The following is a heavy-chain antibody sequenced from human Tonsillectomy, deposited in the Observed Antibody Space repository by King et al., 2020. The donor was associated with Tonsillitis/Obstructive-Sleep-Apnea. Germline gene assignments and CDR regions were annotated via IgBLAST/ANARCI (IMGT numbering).Heavy chain of an antibody. J-gene: IGHJ4*02. CDR2: IYYSGST. Sequence: LQLQESGPGLVKPSETLSLTCTVSGGSISSSSYYWGWIRQPPGKGLEWIGSIYYSGSTYYNPSLKSRVTISVDTSKNQFSLKLSSVTAADTAVYYCARHRGSIFGVVTLGEFDYWGQGTLVTVSS. V-gene: IGHV4-39*01. D-gene: IGHD3-3*01. CDR3: ARHRGSIFGVVTLGEFDY. CDR1: GGSISSSSYY.